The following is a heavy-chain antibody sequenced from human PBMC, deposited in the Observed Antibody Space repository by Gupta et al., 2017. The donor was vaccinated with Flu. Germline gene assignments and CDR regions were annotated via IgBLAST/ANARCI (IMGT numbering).Heavy chain of an antibody. CDR3: ARVQADYYGMDV. V-gene: IGHV4-59*01. CDR2: IYYTGST. CDR1: GGSITYYY. D-gene: IGHD6-19*01. J-gene: IGHJ6*02. Sequence: QVQLRQSGPGLVKPSETLSRTCTVSGGSITYYYWRWIRQPPGRGLEWIGNIYYTGSTNYNPSLKSRVTISVDTSKDLLSLKLNSMTAADTAVYYCARVQADYYGMDVWGPGTTVTVS.